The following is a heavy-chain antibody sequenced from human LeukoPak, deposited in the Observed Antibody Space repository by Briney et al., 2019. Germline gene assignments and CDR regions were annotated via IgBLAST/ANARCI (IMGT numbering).Heavy chain of an antibody. D-gene: IGHD3-3*01. CDR3: ARHIVNDFWSGYYPAFDI. CDR2: IYTSGST. V-gene: IGHV4-4*09. Sequence: SETLSLTCTVSGGSISSHYWSWIRQPPGKGLEWIGYIYTSGSTNYNPSLKSRVTISVDTSKNQFSLKLSSVTAADTAVYYCARHIVNDFWSGYYPAFDIWGQGTMVTVSS. CDR1: GGSISSHY. J-gene: IGHJ3*02.